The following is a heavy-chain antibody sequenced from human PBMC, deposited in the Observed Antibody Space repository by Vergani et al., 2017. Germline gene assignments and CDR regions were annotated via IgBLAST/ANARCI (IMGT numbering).Heavy chain of an antibody. J-gene: IGHJ6*02. Sequence: QVQLVQSGAEVKKPGASVKVSCKASGYTFTSYYMHWVRQAPGQGLEWMGIINPSGGSTSYAQKFQGRVTMTRDTATCPVYMELGSLRSEDTAVYDCARDYIVVVVAARGGGYYYGMDVWGQGTTVTVSS. D-gene: IGHD2-15*01. CDR2: INPSGGST. CDR3: ARDYIVVVVAARGGGYYYGMDV. CDR1: GYTFTSYY. V-gene: IGHV1-46*01.